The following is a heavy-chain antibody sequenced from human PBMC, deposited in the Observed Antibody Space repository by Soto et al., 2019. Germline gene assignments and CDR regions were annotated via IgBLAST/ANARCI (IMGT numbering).Heavy chain of an antibody. CDR3: ARDVCISTSCPRITYGMDV. J-gene: IGHJ6*02. V-gene: IGHV3-30-3*01. Sequence: PGGSLRLSCAASVFTFSSYAMHWVRQAPGKGLEWVAVISYDGSNKYYADSVKGRFTISRDNSKNTLYLQMNSLRAEDTAVYYCARDVCISTSCPRITYGMDVWGQGTTVTVSS. CDR1: VFTFSSYA. CDR2: ISYDGSNK. D-gene: IGHD2-2*01.